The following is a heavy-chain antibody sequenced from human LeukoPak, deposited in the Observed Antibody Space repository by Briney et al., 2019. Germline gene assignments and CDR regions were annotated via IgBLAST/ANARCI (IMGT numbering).Heavy chain of an antibody. Sequence: GASVKVSCKASGYTFTSYDINWVRQATGQGLEWMGWMNPNSGNTGYAQKFQGRVTITRNTSISTAYMELSSLRSEDTAVYYCARAPRGYCSSTSCSPAYNWFDPWGQGTLVTVSS. CDR1: GYTFTSYD. CDR3: ARAPRGYCSSTSCSPAYNWFDP. D-gene: IGHD2-2*01. V-gene: IGHV1-8*03. J-gene: IGHJ5*02. CDR2: MNPNSGNT.